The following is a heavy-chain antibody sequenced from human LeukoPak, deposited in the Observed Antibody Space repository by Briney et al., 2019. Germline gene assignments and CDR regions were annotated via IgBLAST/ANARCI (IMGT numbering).Heavy chain of an antibody. CDR1: GGSISSGSYY. CDR2: IYYSGST. CDR3: ARDKTFEVVNFFDC. J-gene: IGHJ4*02. Sequence: PSETLSLTCTVSGGSISSGSYYWGWIRQPPGKGLGWIGSIYYSGSTYYNPSLKSRITVSLDTSKNQFSLKLSSVTAADTAVYYCARDKTFEVVNFFDCWGQGALVTVSS. D-gene: IGHD3-3*01. V-gene: IGHV4-39*07.